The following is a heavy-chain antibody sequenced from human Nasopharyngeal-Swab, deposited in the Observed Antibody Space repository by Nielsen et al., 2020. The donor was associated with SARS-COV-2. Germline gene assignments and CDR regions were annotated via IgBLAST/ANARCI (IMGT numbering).Heavy chain of an antibody. D-gene: IGHD3-3*01. CDR1: GFTFSDYY. V-gene: IGHV3-11*04. Sequence: GESLKISCAASGFTFSDYYMSWVRQAPGKGLEWVPYISSSGSTIYYADSVKGRFTISRDNAKNSLYLQMNSLRAEDTAVYYCAAHPSYDFWSGTYYWGQGTLVTVSS. J-gene: IGHJ4*02. CDR3: AAHPSYDFWSGTYY. CDR2: ISSSGSTI.